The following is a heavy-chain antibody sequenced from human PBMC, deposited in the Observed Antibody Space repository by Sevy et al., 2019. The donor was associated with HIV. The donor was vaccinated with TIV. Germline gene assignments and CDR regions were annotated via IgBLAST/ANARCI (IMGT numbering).Heavy chain of an antibody. CDR3: TTGPLDYDYVWGSLGAFDI. D-gene: IGHD3-16*01. V-gene: IGHV3-15*01. Sequence: GGSLRLSCAASGFTFSNAWMSWVRQAPGKGLEWVGRIKSKTDGGTTNYAAPVKGRLTISREDSKNTLYLQMNSLKPEDTAVYYCTTGPLDYDYVWGSLGAFDIWGQGTMVTVSS. CDR2: IKSKTDGGTT. CDR1: GFTFSNAW. J-gene: IGHJ3*02.